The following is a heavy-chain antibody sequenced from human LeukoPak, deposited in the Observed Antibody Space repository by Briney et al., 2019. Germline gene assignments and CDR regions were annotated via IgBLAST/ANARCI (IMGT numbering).Heavy chain of an antibody. V-gene: IGHV3-7*03. CDR2: INHDGRET. CDR1: GFTFSDYW. J-gene: IGHJ4*02. CDR3: ARAGGPGTVDY. D-gene: IGHD1-26*01. Sequence: SGGSLRLSCEASGFTFSDYWMSWVRQAPGKGLEWVANINHDGRETYYVDSVKGRFTISRDNAKNSLFLQMNSLRVEGTAVYYCARAGGPGTVDYWGQGTLLTVSS.